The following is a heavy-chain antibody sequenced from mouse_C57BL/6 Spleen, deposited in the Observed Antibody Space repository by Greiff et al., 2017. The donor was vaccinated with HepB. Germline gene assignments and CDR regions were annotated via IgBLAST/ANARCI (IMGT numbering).Heavy chain of an antibody. V-gene: IGHV1-4*01. CDR2: INPSSGYT. D-gene: IGHD2-5*01. CDR3: ARSLYYSNYGFFDY. J-gene: IGHJ2*01. CDR1: GYTFTSYT. Sequence: QVQLQQSGAELARPGASVKMSCKASGYTFTSYTMHWVKQRPGQGLEWIGYINPSSGYTKYDQKFKDKATLTADKSSSTAYMQLSSLTSEDSAVYYCARSLYYSNYGFFDYWGQGTTLTVSS.